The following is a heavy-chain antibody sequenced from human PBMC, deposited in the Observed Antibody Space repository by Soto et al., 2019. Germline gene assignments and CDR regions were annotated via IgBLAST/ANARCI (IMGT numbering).Heavy chain of an antibody. CDR3: ARDSNIANTVVTPPGGY. J-gene: IGHJ4*02. Sequence: HPGGSLRLSCAASGFTFSSYAMHWVRQAPGKGLEWVAVISYDGSNKYYAESVKGRFTISRDNAKNTLYLQMNSLRAEDTAVYYCARDSNIANTVVTPPGGYWGQGTLVTVSS. CDR1: GFTFSSYA. V-gene: IGHV3-30-3*01. D-gene: IGHD2-21*02. CDR2: ISYDGSNK.